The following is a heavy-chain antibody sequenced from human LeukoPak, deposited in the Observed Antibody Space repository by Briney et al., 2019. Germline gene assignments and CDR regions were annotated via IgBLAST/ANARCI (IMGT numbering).Heavy chain of an antibody. J-gene: IGHJ3*02. V-gene: IGHV3-48*02. Sequence: RGSLRLSCAASGFTFSSYSMNWVRQAPGKGLEWVSYISSSSSTIYYADSVKGRFTISRDNAKNSLYLQMNSLRDEDTAVYYCARGCFGGDCYDAFDIWGQGTMVTVSS. CDR1: GFTFSSYS. CDR2: ISSSSSTI. CDR3: ARGCFGGDCYDAFDI. D-gene: IGHD2-21*02.